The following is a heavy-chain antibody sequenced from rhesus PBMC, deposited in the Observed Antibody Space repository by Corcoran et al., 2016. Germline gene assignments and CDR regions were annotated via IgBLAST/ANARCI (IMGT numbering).Heavy chain of an antibody. CDR3: ARGCSGIGCPLVNIDY. V-gene: IGHV4-173*01. J-gene: IGHJ4*01. Sequence: QLQLQESGPGLVKPSETLSLTCAVSGGSISSHYWSWIRQPPGKGREGIGRIFGSGGTLDYHPSLQSRVTLSTDTSKNQFSLKLSSVTAADTAVYYCARGCSGIGCPLVNIDYWGQGVLVTVSS. D-gene: IGHD2-21*01. CDR2: IFGSGGTL. CDR1: GGSISSHY.